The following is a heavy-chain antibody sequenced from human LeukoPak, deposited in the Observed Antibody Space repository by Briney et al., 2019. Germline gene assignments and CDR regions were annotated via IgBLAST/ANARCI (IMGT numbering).Heavy chain of an antibody. V-gene: IGHV3-43*02. Sequence: GGSLRLSCTASGFTFDDFAIHWVRQAPRKGLEWVSLISGDGDSTYYADSVKGRFTISRDNSKNSLYLQMNGLRTEDTALYYCAKGDSIFGVGYYFDCWGQGTLVTVSS. CDR3: AKGDSIFGVGYYFDC. CDR2: ISGDGDST. D-gene: IGHD3-3*01. CDR1: GFTFDDFA. J-gene: IGHJ4*02.